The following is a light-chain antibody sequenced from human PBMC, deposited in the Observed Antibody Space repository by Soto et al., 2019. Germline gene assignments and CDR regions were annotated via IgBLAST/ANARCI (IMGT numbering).Light chain of an antibody. CDR3: QQSFTIPRT. V-gene: IGKV1-39*01. CDR1: QSITTS. Sequence: DLQLTQSPSSLSASVGDRLTITCWASQSITTSLNWYQQTPGKAPKVLIFGASNLQSGVPSRFSGSGSGTDFTLTITSLQPEDFATYYCQQSFTIPRTFGQGTRVEIQ. J-gene: IGKJ1*01. CDR2: GAS.